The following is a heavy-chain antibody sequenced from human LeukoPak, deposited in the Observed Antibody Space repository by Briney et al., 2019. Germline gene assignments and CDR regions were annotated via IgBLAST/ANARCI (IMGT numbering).Heavy chain of an antibody. Sequence: GASVEVSCKASGYTFTAYHMHWVRQAPGQGLEWMGRINPNSGDTIYAQKFQGRVTMTRDTSISTAYMELSRLRSDDTAVYYCARDYCSSTSCLFDYWGQGTLVSVSS. CDR2: INPNSGDT. CDR3: ARDYCSSTSCLFDY. CDR1: GYTFTAYH. V-gene: IGHV1-2*06. D-gene: IGHD2-2*01. J-gene: IGHJ4*02.